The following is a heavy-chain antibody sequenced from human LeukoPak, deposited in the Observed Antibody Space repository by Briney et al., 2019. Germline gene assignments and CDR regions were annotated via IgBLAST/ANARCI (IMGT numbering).Heavy chain of an antibody. CDR2: MSGSGAGT. Sequence: GGSLRLSCAASGFTFRNYAMTWVRQAPGKGLEWVSAMSGSGAGTYYADSVKGRFTISRDNSEKTLYLQMNSLRAEDTAVYYCAKTFYYDSSGYWDDWGQGALVTVSS. V-gene: IGHV3-23*01. CDR3: AKTFYYDSSGYWDD. D-gene: IGHD3-22*01. CDR1: GFTFRNYA. J-gene: IGHJ4*02.